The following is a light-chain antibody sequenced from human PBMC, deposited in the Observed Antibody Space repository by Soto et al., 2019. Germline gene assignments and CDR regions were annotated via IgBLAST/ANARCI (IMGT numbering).Light chain of an antibody. CDR2: EVS. Sequence: QSALTQPASVSGSPGQSITISCTGTSSDVGGYNYVSWYQHHPGKAPKLMIYEVSNRPSGVSNRFSGSKSGNTASLTISGLQAEGEADYYCSSYTSSSTRVFGGGTKLTVL. CDR1: SSDVGGYNY. J-gene: IGLJ3*02. CDR3: SSYTSSSTRV. V-gene: IGLV2-14*01.